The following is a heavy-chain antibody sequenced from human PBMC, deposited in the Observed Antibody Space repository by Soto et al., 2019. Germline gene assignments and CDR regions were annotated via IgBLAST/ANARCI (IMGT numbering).Heavy chain of an antibody. CDR1: GGTFSSYA. V-gene: IGHV1-69*13. CDR2: IIPIFGTA. Sequence: SVKVSCKASGGTFSSYAISWVRQAPGQGLEWMGGIIPIFGTANYAQKFQGRVTITADESTSTAYMELSSLRSEDTAVYYCARGPSRSSWLIQSYYFYGMDVWGQVTTFPVSS. D-gene: IGHD6-13*01. CDR3: ARGPSRSSWLIQSYYFYGMDV. J-gene: IGHJ6*02.